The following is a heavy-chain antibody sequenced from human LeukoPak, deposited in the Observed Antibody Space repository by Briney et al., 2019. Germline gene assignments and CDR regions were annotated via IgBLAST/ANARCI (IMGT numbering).Heavy chain of an antibody. V-gene: IGHV3-30*18. D-gene: IGHD1-1*01. J-gene: IGHJ4*02. CDR2: ISYDGSNK. Sequence: GRSLRLSCAASGFTFSSYGMHWVRQAPGKGLEWVAVISYDGSNKYYADSVKGRFTISRDNSKTTLYLQMNSLRAEDTAVYYCAKVEGTSDYFDYWGQGTLVTVSS. CDR3: AKVEGTSDYFDY. CDR1: GFTFSSYG.